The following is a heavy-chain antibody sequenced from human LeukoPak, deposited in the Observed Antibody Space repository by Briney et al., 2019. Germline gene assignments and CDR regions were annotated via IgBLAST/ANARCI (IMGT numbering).Heavy chain of an antibody. J-gene: IGHJ6*03. Sequence: GGSPRLSCAASGFTVSSYYMSWVRQAPGKGLEWVSTIYSGRSTYYPDSLKGRFTISRDDSKNTVYLQMNSLRGEDTAVYYCARGPPQDMIYYYYMDVWGKGTTVTVSS. D-gene: IGHD2-15*01. V-gene: IGHV3-66*02. CDR2: IYSGRST. CDR3: ARGPPQDMIYYYYMDV. CDR1: GFTVSSYY.